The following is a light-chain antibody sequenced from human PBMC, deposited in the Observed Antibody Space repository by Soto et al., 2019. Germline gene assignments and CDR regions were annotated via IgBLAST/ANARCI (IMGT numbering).Light chain of an antibody. J-gene: IGKJ4*01. V-gene: IGKV1-33*01. CDR1: QDISKF. CDR2: DAS. Sequence: DIQMTQSPSSLSASVGDRVTITCQASQDISKFLNWYQLKPGKAPRLLIFDASSVETGVPSRFSGSVSGTHFTFTIDSLQAEDLATYYCQQYEDLPLTFGGGTTVEI. CDR3: QQYEDLPLT.